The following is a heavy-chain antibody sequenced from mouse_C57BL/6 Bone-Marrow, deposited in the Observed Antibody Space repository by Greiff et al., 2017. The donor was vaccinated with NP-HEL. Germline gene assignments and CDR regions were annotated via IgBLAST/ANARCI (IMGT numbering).Heavy chain of an antibody. Sequence: EVQLKQSGAELVRPGASVKLSCTASGFNIKDDYMHWVKQRPEQGLEWIGWIDPENGDTEYASKFQGKATITADTSSNTAYLQLSSLTSEDTAVYYCTIGLPLFAYWGQGTLVTVSA. CDR1: GFNIKDDY. J-gene: IGHJ3*01. V-gene: IGHV14-4*01. D-gene: IGHD2-10*01. CDR3: TIGLPLFAY. CDR2: IDPENGDT.